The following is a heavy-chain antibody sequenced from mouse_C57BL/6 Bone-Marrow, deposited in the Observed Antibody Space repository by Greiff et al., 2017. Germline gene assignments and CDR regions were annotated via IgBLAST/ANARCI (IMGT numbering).Heavy chain of an antibody. CDR2: IWSGGST. CDR3: AKNWEDYAMDY. J-gene: IGHJ4*01. CDR1: GFSLTSYG. Sequence: VQVVESGPGLVQPSQSLSITCTVSGFSLTSYGVHWVRQSPGKGLEWLGVIWSGGSTAYNAAFISRLSISKNNSKGQVFIKMNSLQADDTAIYYCAKNWEDYAMDYWGQGTSVTVSS. V-gene: IGHV2-2*01. D-gene: IGHD4-1*01.